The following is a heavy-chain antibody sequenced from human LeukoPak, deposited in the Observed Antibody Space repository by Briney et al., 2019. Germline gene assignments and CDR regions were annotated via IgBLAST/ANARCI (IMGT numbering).Heavy chain of an antibody. J-gene: IGHJ6*03. CDR3: ARGRCSGGSCYWSYYYYYMDV. Sequence: ASVKVSCKASGYTFTSYDINWVRQATGQGLEWMGWMNPNSGNTGYAQKFQGRVTMTRNTSISTAYMELSSLRSEDTAVYYCARGRCSGGSCYWSYYYYYMDVWGKGTTVTISS. V-gene: IGHV1-8*01. CDR2: MNPNSGNT. CDR1: GYTFTSYD. D-gene: IGHD2-15*01.